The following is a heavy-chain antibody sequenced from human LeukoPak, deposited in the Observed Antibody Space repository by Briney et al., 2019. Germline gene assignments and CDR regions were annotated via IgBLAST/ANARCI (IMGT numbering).Heavy chain of an antibody. CDR1: GFNFTGYW. CDR2: IYSDGRSL. CDR3: AELGITMIGGV. D-gene: IGHD3-10*02. J-gene: IGHJ6*04. V-gene: IGHV3-74*03. Sequence: PGGSLRLSCAGSGFNFTGYWMHWVRQAPGKGLVWISRIYSDGRSLTYADSVKGRFTISRDNAKNSLYLQMNSLRAEDTAVYYCAELGITMIGGVWGKGTTVTISS.